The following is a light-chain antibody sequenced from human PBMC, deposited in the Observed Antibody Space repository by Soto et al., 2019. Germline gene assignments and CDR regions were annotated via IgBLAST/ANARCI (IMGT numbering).Light chain of an antibody. CDR3: QQYNKLPIT. V-gene: IGKV3-15*01. J-gene: IGKJ5*01. CDR1: QSVGST. Sequence: EIVMTQSPANLSVSPGESASLSCRASQSVGSTLSWYQQKPGQAPRLLIYGASYRATDIPARFSGSGSETEFTLTISNPQSDDSAVYYCQQYNKLPITFGQGTLMEI. CDR2: GAS.